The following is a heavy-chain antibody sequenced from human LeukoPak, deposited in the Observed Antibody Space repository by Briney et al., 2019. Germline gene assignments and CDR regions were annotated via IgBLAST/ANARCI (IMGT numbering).Heavy chain of an antibody. CDR2: INPHSGGT. J-gene: IGHJ4*02. CDR3: ARGPHWDPHFDY. V-gene: IGHV1-2*02. Sequence: ASVKVSCKASGYTFTGYYIHWVRQAPGQGLEWMGWINPHSGGTNYGQKFKGRVTITRDTYISTAYMEVSRLRSDDTAVYYCARGPHWDPHFDYWGQGTLVTVSS. CDR1: GYTFTGYY. D-gene: IGHD7-27*01.